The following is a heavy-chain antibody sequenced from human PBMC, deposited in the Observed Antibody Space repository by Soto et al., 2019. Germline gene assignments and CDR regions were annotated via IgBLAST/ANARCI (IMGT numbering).Heavy chain of an antibody. D-gene: IGHD3-10*01. J-gene: IGHJ6*03. V-gene: IGHV1-18*01. CDR3: ARMVRGVITNVYYYYYRGV. CDR1: GYTFTSYG. Sequence: QVQLVQSGAEVKKPGASVKVSCKASGYTFTSYGISWVRQAPGQGLEWMGWISAYNGNTNYAQKLQGRVTMTTDTSTSTAYMELRSLRSDDTAVYYWARMVRGVITNVYYYYYRGVWGKGTTVTVSS. CDR2: ISAYNGNT.